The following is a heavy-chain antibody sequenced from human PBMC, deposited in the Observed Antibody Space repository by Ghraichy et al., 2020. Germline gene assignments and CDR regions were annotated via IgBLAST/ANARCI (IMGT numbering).Heavy chain of an antibody. CDR2: MNPNSGNT. J-gene: IGHJ6*02. Sequence: ASVKVSCKASGYTFTSYDINWVRQATGQGLEWMGWMNPNSGNTGYAQKFQGRVTMTRNTSISTAYMELSSLRSEDTAVYYCARGGGWSYSNYYYYGMDVWGQGTTVTVSS. V-gene: IGHV1-8*01. D-gene: IGHD6-19*01. CDR3: ARGGGWSYSNYYYYGMDV. CDR1: GYTFTSYD.